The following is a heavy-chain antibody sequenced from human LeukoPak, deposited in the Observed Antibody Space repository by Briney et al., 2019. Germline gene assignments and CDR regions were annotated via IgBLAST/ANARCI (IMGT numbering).Heavy chain of an antibody. J-gene: IGHJ6*02. CDR2: INPSGGST. Sequence: ASVKVSCKASGYTFTSYYMHWVRQAPGQGLEWMGIINPSGGSTSYALKFQGRVTMTRDTSTSTVYMELSSLRSEDTAVYYCARVVGAAAGTWYYYYYGMDVWGQGTTVTDSS. CDR3: ARVVGAAAGTWYYYYYGMDV. V-gene: IGHV1-46*01. D-gene: IGHD6-13*01. CDR1: GYTFTSYY.